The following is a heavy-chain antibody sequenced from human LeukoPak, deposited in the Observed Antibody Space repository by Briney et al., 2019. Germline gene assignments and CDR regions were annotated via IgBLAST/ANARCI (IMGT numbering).Heavy chain of an antibody. V-gene: IGHV1-2*02. J-gene: IGHJ4*02. D-gene: IGHD3-22*01. CDR2: INPNSGGT. CDR3: ARVEFEFDRSGYYDY. Sequence: ASVKVSCKASGYTFTGYYMHWVRQAPGQGLEWMGWINPNSGGTNYAQKFQGRVTMTRDTSISTAYMELSRLRSDDTAVYYCARVEFEFDRSGYYDYWGQGTLVTVSS. CDR1: GYTFTGYY.